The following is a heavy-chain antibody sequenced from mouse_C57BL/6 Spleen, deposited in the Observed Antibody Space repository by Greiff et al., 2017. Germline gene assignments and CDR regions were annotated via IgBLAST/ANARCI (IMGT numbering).Heavy chain of an antibody. V-gene: IGHV5-9-1*02. CDR1: GFTFNSYA. CDR3: TRDYDDGSFAY. J-gene: IGHJ3*01. D-gene: IGHD2-4*01. CDR2: ISSGGDYI. Sequence: EVMLVESGEGLVKPGGSLKLSCAASGFTFNSYAMSWVRQTPEKRLEWVAYISSGGDYIYYADTVKGRFTISRDNARNTLYLQMSSLKSEDTAMYYCTRDYDDGSFAYWGQGTLVTVSA.